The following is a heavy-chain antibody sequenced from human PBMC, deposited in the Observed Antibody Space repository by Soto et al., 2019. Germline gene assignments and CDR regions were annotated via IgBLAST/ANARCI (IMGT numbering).Heavy chain of an antibody. CDR2: IYYSGST. V-gene: IGHV4-59*01. Sequence: SETLSLTCTVSVGSISSYYWSWIRQPPGKGLEWIGYIYYSGSTNYNPSLKSRVTISVDTSKNQFSLKLSSVTAADTAVYYCARDLSGDYDFWSGIPSYYYYMDVWGKGTTVTVSS. D-gene: IGHD3-3*01. CDR3: ARDLSGDYDFWSGIPSYYYYMDV. CDR1: VGSISSYY. J-gene: IGHJ6*03.